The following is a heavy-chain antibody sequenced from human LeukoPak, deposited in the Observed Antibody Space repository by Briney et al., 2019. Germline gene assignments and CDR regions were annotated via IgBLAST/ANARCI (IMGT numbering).Heavy chain of an antibody. J-gene: IGHJ5*02. CDR3: ARDVVPAATFQGFDL. CDR1: GGTFSSYA. V-gene: IGHV1-69*13. CDR2: IIPIFGTA. Sequence: SVKVSCKASGGTFSSYAISWARQAPGQGLEWMGGIIPIFGTANYAQKFQGRVTITADESTSTAYMELSSLRSEDTAVYYCARDVVPAATFQGFDLRGQGTLVTVSS. D-gene: IGHD2-2*01.